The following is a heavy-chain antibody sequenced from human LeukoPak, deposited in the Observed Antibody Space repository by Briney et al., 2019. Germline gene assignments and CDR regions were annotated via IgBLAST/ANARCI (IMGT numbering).Heavy chain of an antibody. CDR2: IGTAGDT. CDR3: ARGAPSPRRYYYGMDV. V-gene: IGHV3-13*01. D-gene: IGHD2-2*01. J-gene: IGHJ6*02. Sequence: GGSLRLSCAASGFTFSSYDMHWVRQATGEGLEWVSAIGTAGDTYYPGSVKGRFTISRENAKNSLYLQMNSLRAGDTAVYYCARGAPSPRRYYYGMDVWGQGTTVTVSS. CDR1: GFTFSSYD.